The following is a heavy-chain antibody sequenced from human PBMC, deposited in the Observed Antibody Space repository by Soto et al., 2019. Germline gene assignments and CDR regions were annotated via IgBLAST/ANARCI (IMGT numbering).Heavy chain of an antibody. CDR2: ISAYNGNT. CDR3: ARVGGYCSSTSCYRWFDP. CDR1: GYTFTTYD. D-gene: IGHD2-2*01. J-gene: IGHJ5*02. V-gene: IGHV1-18*04. Sequence: QFQLVQSGAEVKKPGASVKVSCKASGYTFTTYDISWVRQAPGQGLEWMGWISAYNGNTNYAQKHQGRVTMTADTSPSTAYMELRSLRSDDTAVYYCARVGGYCSSTSCYRWFDPWGQGTLVTVSS.